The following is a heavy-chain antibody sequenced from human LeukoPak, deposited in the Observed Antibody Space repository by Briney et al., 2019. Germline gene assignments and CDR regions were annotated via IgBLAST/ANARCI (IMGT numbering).Heavy chain of an antibody. CDR1: GFTVSPIA. CDR2: MDGSGTYT. J-gene: IGHJ4*02. Sequence: GGSLRLSCAGSGFTVSPIAMIWVRQAPGKGLEWLSSMDGSGTYTHYADSEKGRFTISRDNSKNTVYLYMNNLRAEDTALYYCAKALFSEWLTPEDWGQGTLVTVSS. D-gene: IGHD6-19*01. V-gene: IGHV3-23*05. CDR3: AKALFSEWLTPED.